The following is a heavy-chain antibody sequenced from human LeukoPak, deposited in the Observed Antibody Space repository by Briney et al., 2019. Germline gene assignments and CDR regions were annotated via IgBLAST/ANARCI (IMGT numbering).Heavy chain of an antibody. J-gene: IGHJ3*02. CDR3: ARGISPSFDI. CDR1: GSSISSYY. V-gene: IGHV4-59*01. CDR2: IYYSGST. Sequence: PSETLSLTCTVSGSSISSYYWSWIRQPPGKGLEWIGYIYYSGSTNYNPSLKSRVTISVDTSKNQFSLKLSSVTAADTAVYYCARGISPSFDIWGQGTMVTVSS. D-gene: IGHD3-3*01.